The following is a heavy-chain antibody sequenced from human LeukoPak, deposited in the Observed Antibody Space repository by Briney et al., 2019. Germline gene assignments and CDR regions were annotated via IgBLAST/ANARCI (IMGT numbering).Heavy chain of an antibody. D-gene: IGHD3-22*01. Sequence: PGGSLRLSCAASGFTFSNAWMSWVRQAPGKGLEWVGRIKSKTDGGTTDYAAPVKGRFTISRDDSKNTLYLQMNSLKTEDTAVYYCTTGRYYYDSSGYFHWYFDLWGRGTLVIVSS. CDR1: GFTFSNAW. J-gene: IGHJ2*01. CDR3: TTGRYYYDSSGYFHWYFDL. V-gene: IGHV3-15*01. CDR2: IKSKTDGGTT.